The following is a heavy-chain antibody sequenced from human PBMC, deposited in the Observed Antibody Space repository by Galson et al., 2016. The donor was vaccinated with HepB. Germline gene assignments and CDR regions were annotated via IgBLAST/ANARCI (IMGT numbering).Heavy chain of an antibody. CDR2: ISDNGGST. CDR1: GFTFSTYD. V-gene: IGHV3-23*01. J-gene: IGHJ3*02. CDR3: ARNMYGAATNYIGDVVDI. D-gene: IGHD3-10*01. Sequence: SLRLSCEASGFTFSTYDMNWVRQAPGKGLEWVSGISDNGGSTYYADSVKGRFTMSRDNSRNTLYLQMNSLRAEGTARYYCARNMYGAATNYIGDVVDIWGQGTMVTVSS.